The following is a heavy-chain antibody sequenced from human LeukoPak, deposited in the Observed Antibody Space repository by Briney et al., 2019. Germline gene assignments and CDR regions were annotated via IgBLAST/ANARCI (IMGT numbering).Heavy chain of an antibody. V-gene: IGHV4-4*02. CDR3: ARSGAAGTGNYFDY. CDR1: GGSFGSSNW. J-gene: IGHJ4*02. CDR2: IFHSGSA. Sequence: SETLSLTCAVSGGSFGSSNWWSWIRQPPGKGLEWIGEIFHSGSANYNPSLKSRVIILVDKSKNQFPLKLSSVTAADTAVYYCARSGAAGTGNYFDYWGQGTLVTVSS. D-gene: IGHD6-13*01.